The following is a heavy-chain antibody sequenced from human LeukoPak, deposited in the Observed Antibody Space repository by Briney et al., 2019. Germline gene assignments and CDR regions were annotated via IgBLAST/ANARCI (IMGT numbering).Heavy chain of an antibody. D-gene: IGHD5-12*01. CDR2: IGGSGTPT. CDR3: AMDRLTVSA. J-gene: IGHJ5*02. CDR1: GFSFSSYA. Sequence: GSLRLSCAGAGFSFSSYAMNWVRQAPGKGLEWVSVIGGSGTPTYYADSVKGRFTISRDNSKNTVWLQMSSLRAEDTALYYCAMDRLTVSAWGQGTLVTVSS. V-gene: IGHV3-23*01.